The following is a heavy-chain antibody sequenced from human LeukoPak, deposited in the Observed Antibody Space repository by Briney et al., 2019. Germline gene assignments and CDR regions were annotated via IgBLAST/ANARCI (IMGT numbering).Heavy chain of an antibody. D-gene: IGHD5-24*01. Sequence: ASVKVSCKASGGTFISYAISWVRQAPGQGLEWMGGIIPIFGTANYAQKFQGRVTITADESTSTAYMELSSLRSEDTAVYYCAREGGYNPRGGFDYWGQGTLVTVSS. CDR2: IIPIFGTA. J-gene: IGHJ4*02. CDR1: GGTFISYA. CDR3: AREGGYNPRGGFDY. V-gene: IGHV1-69*13.